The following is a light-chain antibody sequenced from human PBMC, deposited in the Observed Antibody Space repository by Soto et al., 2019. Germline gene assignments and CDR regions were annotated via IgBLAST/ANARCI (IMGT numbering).Light chain of an antibody. CDR2: AAS. CDR1: QSVGSN. V-gene: IGKV3-20*01. J-gene: IGKJ4*01. Sequence: EIVMTQSPATLSLSPGERATLSCRASQSVGSNLAWYQQRPGQAPRLLIYAASSRATGIPDRFSGSGSGTDFTLTISRLEPEDYAVYYCQQYGSSPGFTFGGGTKV. CDR3: QQYGSSPGFT.